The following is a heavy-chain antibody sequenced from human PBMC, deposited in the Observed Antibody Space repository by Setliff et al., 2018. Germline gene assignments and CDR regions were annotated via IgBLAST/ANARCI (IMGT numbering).Heavy chain of an antibody. J-gene: IGHJ6*03. V-gene: IGHV1-69*05. D-gene: IGHD5-12*01. CDR1: GGTFSNYD. CDR3: ARERGDIVTTTSYYYYLDV. CDR2: IIPIFGTT. Sequence: ASVKVSCKASGGTFSNYDISWARQAPGQGLEWMGGIIPIFGTTNYAQRFQGRVTITTDESTSTAYMELSSLRSEDTAVYYCARERGDIVTTTSYYYYLDVWGKGTTVTVSS.